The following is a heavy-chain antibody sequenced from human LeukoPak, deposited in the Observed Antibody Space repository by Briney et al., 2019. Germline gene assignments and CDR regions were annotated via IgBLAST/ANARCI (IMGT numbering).Heavy chain of an antibody. CDR2: ISPVSSYT. J-gene: IGHJ6*02. CDR3: VRDVSRRIGMDV. Sequence: SGGSLRLSCLASGFSLNSYTMNWVREAPGKGLEWVSTISPVSSYTWYAESVKGRFTISRDNPKNSLYLQMDSLRAEDTAVYYCVRDVSRRIGMDVWGQGTTVTVSS. V-gene: IGHV3-21*01. D-gene: IGHD2/OR15-2a*01. CDR1: GFSLNSYT.